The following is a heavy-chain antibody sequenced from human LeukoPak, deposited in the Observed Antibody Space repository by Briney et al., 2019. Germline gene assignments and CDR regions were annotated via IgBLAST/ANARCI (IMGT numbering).Heavy chain of an antibody. J-gene: IGHJ6*03. Sequence: PGGSLRLSCAASGFTFSSYWMHWVRQAPGKGLEWVSSITSSSIYIYYADSVKGRFTISRDNSKNTLYLQMNSLRAEDTAVYYCAKDADSSSMDVWGKGTTVTVSS. CDR2: ITSSSIYI. CDR3: AKDADSSSMDV. CDR1: GFTFSSYW. V-gene: IGHV3-21*04. D-gene: IGHD6-13*01.